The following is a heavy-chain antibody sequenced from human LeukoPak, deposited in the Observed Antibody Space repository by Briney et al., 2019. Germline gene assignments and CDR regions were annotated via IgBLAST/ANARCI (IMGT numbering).Heavy chain of an antibody. CDR1: GFTFSSYG. CDR2: IRYDGSNK. V-gene: IGHV3-30*02. CDR3: AKDQYYYGSGSDY. D-gene: IGHD3-10*01. Sequence: GGSLGLSCAASGFTFSSYGMHWVRQAPGKGLEWVAFIRYDGSNKYYADSVKGRFTISRDNSKNTLYLQMNSLRAEDTAVYYCAKDQYYYGSGSDYWGQGTLVTVSS. J-gene: IGHJ4*02.